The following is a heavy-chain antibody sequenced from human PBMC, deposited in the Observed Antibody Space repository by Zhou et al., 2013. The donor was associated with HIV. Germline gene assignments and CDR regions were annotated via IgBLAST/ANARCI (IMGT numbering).Heavy chain of an antibody. CDR2: ISPYNANT. D-gene: IGHD6-19*01. CDR3: AREGVGLAGFDP. V-gene: IGHV1-18*01. CDR1: GYTFRSYG. Sequence: QVQLVQSGAEMKKPGASVKVACKASGYTFRSYGISWVRQAPGQAGLELMGWISPYNANTNYAQKFQGRVILTTDTSTNTAYMDLRNLTSDDTAVYYCAREGVGLAGFDPWGQGTLVTVSS. J-gene: IGHJ5*02.